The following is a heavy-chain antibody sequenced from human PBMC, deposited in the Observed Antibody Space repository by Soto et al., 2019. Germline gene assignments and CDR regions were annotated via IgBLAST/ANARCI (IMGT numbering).Heavy chain of an antibody. Sequence: GGSLRLSCAASGFTFSSYAMHWVRQAPGKGLEYVSAISSNGGSTYYANSVKGRFTISIDNSKNTLYLQMGSLRAEDMAVYYCARGTIFGVVIIGGLDYWGQGTLVTVSS. J-gene: IGHJ4*02. D-gene: IGHD3-3*01. CDR2: ISSNGGST. CDR1: GFTFSSYA. CDR3: ARGTIFGVVIIGGLDY. V-gene: IGHV3-64*01.